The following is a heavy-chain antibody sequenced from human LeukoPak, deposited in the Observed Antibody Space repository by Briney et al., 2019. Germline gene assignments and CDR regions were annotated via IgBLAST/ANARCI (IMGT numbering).Heavy chain of an antibody. V-gene: IGHV4-30-4*01. J-gene: IGHJ4*02. Sequence: SETLSLTCTVSGGSISSGDYYWSWIRQPPGKGLEWIGYIYYSGSTYYNPSLKSRVTISVDTSKKQFSLKLSSVTAADTAVYYCARDPSGYFNYWGQGTLATVSS. D-gene: IGHD3-22*01. CDR1: GGSISSGDYY. CDR3: ARDPSGYFNY. CDR2: IYYSGST.